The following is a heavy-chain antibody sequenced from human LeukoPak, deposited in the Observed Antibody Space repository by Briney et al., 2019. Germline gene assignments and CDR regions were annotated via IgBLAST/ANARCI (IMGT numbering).Heavy chain of an antibody. D-gene: IGHD1-26*01. V-gene: IGHV1-46*01. Sequence: ASVKVSCKASGYTFTSYYMHWVRQAPGQGLEWMGIINPSGGSTSYAQKFQGRVTMTRDTSTSTVYMELSSLRSEDTAVYYCARDLTPSKKAYSGSYLDDYWGQGTLVTVSS. CDR1: GYTFTSYY. J-gene: IGHJ4*02. CDR2: INPSGGST. CDR3: ARDLTPSKKAYSGSYLDDY.